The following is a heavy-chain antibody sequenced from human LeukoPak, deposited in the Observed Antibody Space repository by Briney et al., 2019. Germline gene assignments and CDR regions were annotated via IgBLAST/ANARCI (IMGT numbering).Heavy chain of an antibody. CDR3: AKLKQWQPQRYFFEY. J-gene: IGHJ4*02. Sequence: GGSLRLSCAASGFAFSSYAMSWVRQAPGKGLEWVSTFSGTSTNSYADAVKGRVTISRDNSKNTLYLQMNSLRAEDTAVYYCAKLKQWQPQRYFFEYWGQGALVTVAS. CDR1: GFAFSSYA. D-gene: IGHD6-19*01. CDR2: FSGTSTN. V-gene: IGHV3-23*01.